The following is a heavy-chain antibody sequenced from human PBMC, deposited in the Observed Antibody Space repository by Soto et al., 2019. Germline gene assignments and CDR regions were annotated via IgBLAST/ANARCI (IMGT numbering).Heavy chain of an antibody. D-gene: IGHD5-12*01. J-gene: IGHJ4*02. Sequence: GGSLRLSCAVSGFTFSSYAMSWVRQAPGKGLEWVSAISGSGGSTYYADSVKGRFTISRDNSKNTLYLQMNSLRAEDTAVHYCAKPPTPPYIVATKGYYFDYWGQGTPVTVSS. CDR2: ISGSGGST. CDR1: GFTFSSYA. V-gene: IGHV3-23*01. CDR3: AKPPTPPYIVATKGYYFDY.